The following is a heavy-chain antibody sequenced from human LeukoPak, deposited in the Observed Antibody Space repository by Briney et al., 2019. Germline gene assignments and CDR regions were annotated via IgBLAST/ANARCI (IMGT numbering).Heavy chain of an antibody. V-gene: IGHV3-15*01. CDR3: TTLSYDVHY. D-gene: IGHD3-3*01. Sequence: PGGSLRLSCGASGFIFRNAYMTWVRQAPGEGLEWVGRIKSNPDGGTVDYGAAVKGRFTISRDDSRNVLYLQLSNVRAEDTAVYYCTTLSYDVHYWGQGTLVTVSS. CDR1: GFIFRNAY. J-gene: IGHJ4*02. CDR2: IKSNPDGGTV.